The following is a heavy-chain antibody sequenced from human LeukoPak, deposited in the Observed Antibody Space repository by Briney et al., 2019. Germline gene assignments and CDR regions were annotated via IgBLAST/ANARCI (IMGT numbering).Heavy chain of an antibody. V-gene: IGHV3-23*01. D-gene: IGHD3-22*01. CDR1: GFTFSSYA. Sequence: PGGSLRLSCAASGFTFSSYAMSWVRQAPGKGLEWVSAISGSGGSTYYADSVKGRFTISRDNSKNTLYLQMNSLRAEDTAVYYCARKPTGGITMIDYFDYWGQGTLVTVSS. J-gene: IGHJ4*02. CDR2: ISGSGGST. CDR3: ARKPTGGITMIDYFDY.